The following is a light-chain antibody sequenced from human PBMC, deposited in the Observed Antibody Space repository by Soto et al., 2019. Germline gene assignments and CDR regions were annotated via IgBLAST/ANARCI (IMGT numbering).Light chain of an antibody. CDR3: QQRSNWPPIT. CDR1: QYIGST. CDR2: GAS. J-gene: IGKJ5*01. Sequence: EIVLTQSPATLSVSPGDRATLSCRASQYIGSTIAWYHQKPGQAPRLLIYGASTRATGIPARFSGSGSGTEFTLTISSLEPEDFAVYYCQQRSNWPPITFGQGTRLEI. V-gene: IGKV3-11*01.